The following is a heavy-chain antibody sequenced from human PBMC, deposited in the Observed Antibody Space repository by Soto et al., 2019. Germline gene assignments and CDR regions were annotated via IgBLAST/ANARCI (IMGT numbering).Heavy chain of an antibody. CDR2: ISGYNGDT. Sequence: VHLVHSGPEEKKPGASVRVSCKASGYTFTRHGISWVRQAPGQGLEWMGWISGYNGDTKYAPKFQGRVTMTKDTPTSTAYMELRSVTSDDTAGYYCARDPSNTSGNSIYFDYWGQGALVTVSS. V-gene: IGHV1-18*04. D-gene: IGHD3-22*01. CDR3: ARDPSNTSGNSIYFDY. J-gene: IGHJ4*02. CDR1: GYTFTRHG.